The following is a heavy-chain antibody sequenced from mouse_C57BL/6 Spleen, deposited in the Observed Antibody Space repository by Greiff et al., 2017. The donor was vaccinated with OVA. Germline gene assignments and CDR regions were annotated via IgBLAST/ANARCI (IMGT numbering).Heavy chain of an antibody. Sequence: QVQLKESGPELVKPGASVKISCKASGYAFSSSWMNWVKQRPGKGLEWIGRIYPGDGNTNYNGKFKGKATLTADKSSSTAYMQLSSLTSEDSAVYFCARLGYDGFAYWGQGTLVTVSA. D-gene: IGHD2-2*01. V-gene: IGHV1-82*01. J-gene: IGHJ3*01. CDR2: IYPGDGNT. CDR1: GYAFSSSW. CDR3: ARLGYDGFAY.